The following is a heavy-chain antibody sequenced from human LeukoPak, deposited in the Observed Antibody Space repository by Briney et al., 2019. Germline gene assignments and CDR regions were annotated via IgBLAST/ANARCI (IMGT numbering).Heavy chain of an antibody. V-gene: IGHV3-15*01. CDR2: IKTKTDGGTT. Sequence: PGGSLRLSCAASGFTFSDAWMSWVRQAPGMGLEWVGRIKTKTDGGTTDYAAPVEGRFTISRDDSKNTVYLQMNSLKSEDTAVYYCTTARVGYWGQGTLVTVSS. CDR3: TTARVGY. CDR1: GFTFSDAW. J-gene: IGHJ4*02.